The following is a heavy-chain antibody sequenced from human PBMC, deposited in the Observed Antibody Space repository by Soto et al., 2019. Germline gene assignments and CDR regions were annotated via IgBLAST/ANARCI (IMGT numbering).Heavy chain of an antibody. V-gene: IGHV1-18*01. CDR3: ARVGQVYYDILKGKHVY. J-gene: IGHJ4*02. CDR2: ISAYNGNT. D-gene: IGHD3-9*01. Sequence: ASVKVSCKASGYTFTSYGISWVRQAPGQGLEWMGWISAYNGNTNYAQKLQGRVTMTTDTSTSTAYMELRSLRSDDTAVYYCARVGQVYYDILKGKHVYWGQGPLVTGSS. CDR1: GYTFTSYG.